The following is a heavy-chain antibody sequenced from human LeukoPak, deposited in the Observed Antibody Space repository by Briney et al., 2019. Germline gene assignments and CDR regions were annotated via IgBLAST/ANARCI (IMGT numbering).Heavy chain of an antibody. CDR1: GYTFTGYY. Sequence: GASVKVSCKASGYTFTGYYIQWVRQAPGQGLEWMGWINPNSGGTSYAQKFQGRVTMTRDTSITTAYMELSSLRFDDTAVYYCARVFYCSGGICCLNYWGQGTLVTVSS. J-gene: IGHJ4*02. D-gene: IGHD2-8*02. CDR3: ARVFYCSGGICCLNY. V-gene: IGHV1-2*02. CDR2: INPNSGGT.